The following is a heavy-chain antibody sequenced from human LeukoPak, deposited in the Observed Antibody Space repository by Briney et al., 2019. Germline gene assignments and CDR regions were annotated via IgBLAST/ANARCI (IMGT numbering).Heavy chain of an antibody. J-gene: IGHJ4*02. CDR1: GVTFDDYA. Sequence: GRSLRLSCAASGVTFDDYAMHWVRQAPGKGLEWVSGISWNSGSIGYADSVKGRFTISRDNAKNSLYLQMNSLRAEDMALYYCAKAAGYSYGHIDYWGQGTLVTVSS. D-gene: IGHD5-18*01. CDR2: ISWNSGSI. V-gene: IGHV3-9*03. CDR3: AKAAGYSYGHIDY.